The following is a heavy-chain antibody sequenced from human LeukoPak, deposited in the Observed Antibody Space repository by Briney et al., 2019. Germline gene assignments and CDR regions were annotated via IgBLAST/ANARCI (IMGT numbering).Heavy chain of an antibody. CDR3: ARHRGGELSSPNWFDP. D-gene: IGHD3-16*02. CDR1: GYSFTSYW. Sequence: GESLKISCKGSGYSFTSYWIGWVRQMPGKGLEWMGIIYPGDSDTRYSPSFQGQVTISADKSISTAYLQWSSLKASDTAMYYCARHRGGELSSPNWFDPWGQGTLVTVSS. J-gene: IGHJ5*02. CDR2: IYPGDSDT. V-gene: IGHV5-51*01.